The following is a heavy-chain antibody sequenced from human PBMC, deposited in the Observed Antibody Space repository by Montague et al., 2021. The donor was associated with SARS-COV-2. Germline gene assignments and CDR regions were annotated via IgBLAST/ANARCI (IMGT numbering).Heavy chain of an antibody. V-gene: IGHV4-61*08. CDR2: IYYSGST. CDR3: ARGFDY. J-gene: IGHJ4*02. Sequence: SETLSLTCTVSGGTISSGDYYWSWILQPPGKGLEWIGYIYYSGSTNYNPSLKGRVTISVDTSKNQFSLKLSSVTAADTAVCYCARGFDYWGQGTLVAVSS. CDR1: GGTISSGDYY.